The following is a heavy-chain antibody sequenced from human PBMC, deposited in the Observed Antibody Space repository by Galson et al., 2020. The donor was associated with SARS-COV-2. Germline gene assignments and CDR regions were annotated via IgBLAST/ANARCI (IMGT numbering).Heavy chain of an antibody. D-gene: IGHD6-19*01. Sequence: ASVTVSCKASGYTFTSNYMHWLRPAPRQGLEWMGLINPSGGSTSYAQKFQGRVTMTRDTSTSTVYMELSSLRSEDTAVYYCARVASRDSSGGYADDYWGQGTLVTVSS. CDR2: INPSGGST. CDR1: GYTFTSNY. J-gene: IGHJ4*02. CDR3: ARVASRDSSGGYADDY. V-gene: IGHV1-46*01.